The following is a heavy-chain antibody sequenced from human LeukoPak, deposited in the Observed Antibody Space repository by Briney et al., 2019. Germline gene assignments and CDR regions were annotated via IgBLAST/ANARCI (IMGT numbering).Heavy chain of an antibody. Sequence: GGSLRLSCAASGFTFSSYEMNWVRQAPGKGLEWVSYISSSGSTIYYADSVKGRFTISRDNAKNLLYLQMNSLRAEDTAVYYCARGVRKQLPVVAFKLWGQGTMVTVSS. CDR1: GFTFSSYE. J-gene: IGHJ3*01. D-gene: IGHD6-13*01. CDR2: ISSSGSTI. V-gene: IGHV3-48*03. CDR3: ARGVRKQLPVVAFKL.